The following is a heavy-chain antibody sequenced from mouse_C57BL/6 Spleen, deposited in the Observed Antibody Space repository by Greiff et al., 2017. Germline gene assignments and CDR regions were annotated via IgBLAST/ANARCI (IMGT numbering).Heavy chain of an antibody. Sequence: VQLQQPGAELVKPGASVKLSCKASGYTFTSYWMRWVKQRPGQGLEWIGRIHPSDSDTNYNQKFKGKATLTVDKTSSTVYMQLSSLAAEDAAVYYSAIDDYDWDFEGWGTGTTVTAAS. D-gene: IGHD2-13*01. J-gene: IGHJ1*03. V-gene: IGHV1-74*01. CDR1: GYTFTSYW. CDR2: IHPSDSDT. CDR3: AIDDYDWDFEG.